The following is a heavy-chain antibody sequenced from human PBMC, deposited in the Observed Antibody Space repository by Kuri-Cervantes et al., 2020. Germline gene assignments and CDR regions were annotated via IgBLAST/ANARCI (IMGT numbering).Heavy chain of an antibody. CDR2: ISGSGDNT. V-gene: IGHV3-23*01. D-gene: IGHD3-10*01. J-gene: IGHJ4*02. CDR3: AKSPYSSGSYQYFDY. Sequence: GESLKISCAASGFTFSSYAMSWVRQAPGKGLEWVSTISGSGDNTYYVDSVKGRFTISRDNSKNTLYLQMNSLRAEDTAVYYCAKSPYSSGSYQYFDYWGQGTLVTVSS. CDR1: GFTFSSYA.